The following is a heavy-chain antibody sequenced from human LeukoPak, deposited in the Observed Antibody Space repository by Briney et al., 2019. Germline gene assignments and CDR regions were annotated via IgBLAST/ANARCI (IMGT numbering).Heavy chain of an antibody. J-gene: IGHJ4*02. Sequence: ASVKVSCKASGYTFTRHYMNWVRQAPGQGLEWMGEITPIFGEAQNAEKFQGRVTITADEPTSTVYMELTSLRLDDTAMYYCARNPRVASTSGLNYWGQGTLVTVSS. CDR2: ITPIFGEA. D-gene: IGHD5-12*01. V-gene: IGHV1-69*13. CDR3: ARNPRVASTSGLNY. CDR1: GYTFTRHY.